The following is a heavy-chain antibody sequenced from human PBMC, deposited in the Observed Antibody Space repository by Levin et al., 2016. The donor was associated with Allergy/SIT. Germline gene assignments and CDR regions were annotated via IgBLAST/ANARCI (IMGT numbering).Heavy chain of an antibody. Sequence: SVKVSCKASGGTFGNYSLNWVRQAPGQGLEWMGEIVPIFGSAEYAQRFQGRVTITADESTSTAYMELSSLKFEDTAVYYCASDPPSGGYRSLDFWGQGTLVAVSS. V-gene: IGHV1-69*13. D-gene: IGHD1-26*01. CDR1: GGTFGNYS. CDR3: ASDPPSGGYRSLDF. J-gene: IGHJ4*02. CDR2: IVPIFGSA.